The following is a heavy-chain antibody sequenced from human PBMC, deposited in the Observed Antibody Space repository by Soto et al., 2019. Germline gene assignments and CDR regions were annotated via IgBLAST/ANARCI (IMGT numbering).Heavy chain of an antibody. CDR2: ISSSAGTI. Sequence: QVQLVESGGGLVKPGGSLRLSCAASGLTFSDHYMTWIRQAPGKGLEWISYISSSAGTIDYADSVKGRFTISRDNAKNSLYLQMTNLRAEDTAVYYCARATYFGSGTYYYYALDVWGQGTTVTVSS. V-gene: IGHV3-11*01. CDR3: ARATYFGSGTYYYYALDV. D-gene: IGHD3-10*01. J-gene: IGHJ6*02. CDR1: GLTFSDHY.